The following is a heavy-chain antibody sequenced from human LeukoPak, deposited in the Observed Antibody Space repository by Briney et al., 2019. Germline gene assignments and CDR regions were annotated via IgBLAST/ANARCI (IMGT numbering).Heavy chain of an antibody. CDR3: ARDNSSSTAFFDY. CDR2: IWYDGSNK. J-gene: IGHJ4*02. D-gene: IGHD6-6*01. Sequence: PGGSLRLSCAASGFTFSSYGMHWVRQAPGKGLGWVAVIWYDGSNKYYADSVKGRFTISRDNSKNTLYLQMNSLRAEDTAVYYCARDNSSSTAFFDYWGQGTLVTVSS. V-gene: IGHV3-33*01. CDR1: GFTFSSYG.